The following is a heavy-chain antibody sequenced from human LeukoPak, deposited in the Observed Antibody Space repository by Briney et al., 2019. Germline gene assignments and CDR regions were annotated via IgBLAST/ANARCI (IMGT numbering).Heavy chain of an antibody. J-gene: IGHJ6*02. V-gene: IGHV4-34*01. CDR1: GGSFSGYY. D-gene: IGHD2-21*01. Sequence: PSETLSLTCAVYGGSFSGYYWSWIRQPPGKGLEWIGEINHSGSTNYNPSLKSRVTISVDTSKNQFSLKLSSVTAADTAVYYCARAHRRFVVYGMDVWGQGTTVTVSS. CDR3: ARAHRRFVVYGMDV. CDR2: INHSGST.